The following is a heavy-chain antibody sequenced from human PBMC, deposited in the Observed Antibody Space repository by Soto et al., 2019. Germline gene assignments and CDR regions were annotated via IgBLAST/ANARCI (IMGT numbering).Heavy chain of an antibody. Sequence: EVQRVESGGGLVKHGGSLRLSCEASGFIFNNAWMNWVRQSPWKGREWVGHIKSKGDGGTTDYAAPVKGRFIISRDDSNKTLYLQMDTLKTEDTAVYYCTTACGTTCYWSYYGMDVWGQGTTVTVSS. CDR3: TTACGTTCYWSYYGMDV. J-gene: IGHJ6*02. D-gene: IGHD2-2*01. CDR2: IKSKGDGGTT. V-gene: IGHV3-15*01. CDR1: GFIFNNAW.